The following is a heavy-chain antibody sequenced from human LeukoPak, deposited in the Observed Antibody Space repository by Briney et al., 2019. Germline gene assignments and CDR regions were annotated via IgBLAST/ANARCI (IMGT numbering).Heavy chain of an antibody. V-gene: IGHV3-74*01. D-gene: IGHD4-17*01. CDR2: INIDGSGT. CDR1: GFTFSSYW. J-gene: IGHJ6*03. CDR3: AKVRPGYYYMDV. Sequence: GGSLRLSCAASGFTFSSYWMHWVRQAPGKGVVWVSRINIDGSGTSYADSVKGRFTISRDNAKNTLYLQMNSLRVEDTAVYYCAKVRPGYYYMDVWGKGTTVTVSS.